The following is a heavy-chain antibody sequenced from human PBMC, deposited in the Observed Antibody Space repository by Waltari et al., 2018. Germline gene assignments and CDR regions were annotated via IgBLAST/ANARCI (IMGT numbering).Heavy chain of an antibody. D-gene: IGHD3-16*01. Sequence: EVQLVESGGGLAQPGRSLRLSCAASGLSFADYAMPWVRQAPGKGLEWVSGISWNSETIDYADSVKGRFIISRDNAKNSLYLQMNSLRAEDTALYYCAKDRGGVATFCGMDVWGQGTTVTVTS. CDR1: GLSFADYA. J-gene: IGHJ6*02. CDR2: ISWNSETI. CDR3: AKDRGGVATFCGMDV. V-gene: IGHV3-9*01.